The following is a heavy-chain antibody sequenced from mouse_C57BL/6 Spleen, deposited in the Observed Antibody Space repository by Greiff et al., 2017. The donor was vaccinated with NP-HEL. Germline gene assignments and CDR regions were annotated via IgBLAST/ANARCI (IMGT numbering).Heavy chain of an antibody. D-gene: IGHD2-4*01. V-gene: IGHV1-22*01. CDR2: INPNNGGT. CDR3: ARSRYDYDEGVAY. J-gene: IGHJ3*01. CDR1: GYTFTDYN. Sequence: EVQLQQSGPELVKPGASVKMSCKASGYTFTDYNMHWVKQSHGKSLEWIGYINPNNGGTSYNQKFKGKATLTVNKSSSTAYMELRSLTSEDSAVYYCARSRYDYDEGVAYWGQGTLVTVSA.